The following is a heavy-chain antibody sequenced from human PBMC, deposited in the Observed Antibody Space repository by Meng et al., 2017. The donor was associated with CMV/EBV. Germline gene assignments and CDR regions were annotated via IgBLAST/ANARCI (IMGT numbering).Heavy chain of an antibody. CDR3: ARDGSSYGMDV. Sequence: GESLKISCAASGFTFSSYSMNWVRQAPGKGLEWVSSISSSSSYIYYADSVKGRFTISRDNAKNSLYLQMSSLRAEDTAVYYCARDGSSYGMDVWGQGTTVTVSS. CDR2: ISSSSSYI. J-gene: IGHJ6*02. V-gene: IGHV3-21*01. CDR1: GFTFSSYS.